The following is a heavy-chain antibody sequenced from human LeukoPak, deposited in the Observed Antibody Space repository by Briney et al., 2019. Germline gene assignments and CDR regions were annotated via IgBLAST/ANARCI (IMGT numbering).Heavy chain of an antibody. CDR2: IYYSGST. CDR1: GGSISSYY. Sequence: PSETLSLTCTVSGGSISSYYWSWIRQPPGKGLEWIGYIYYSGSTNYNPSLKSRVTISVDTSKNQFSLKLSSVTAADTAVYYCARARGSRYLDAFDIWGQGTMVTVSS. J-gene: IGHJ3*02. V-gene: IGHV4-59*01. D-gene: IGHD3-22*01. CDR3: ARARGSRYLDAFDI.